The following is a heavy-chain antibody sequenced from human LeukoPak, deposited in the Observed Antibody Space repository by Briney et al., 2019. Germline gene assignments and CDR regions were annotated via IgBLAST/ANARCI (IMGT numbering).Heavy chain of an antibody. CDR2: IYYSGTT. CDR1: GGSITGYY. CDR3: ARLTGEQLATVNYRYHYIAV. V-gene: IGHV4-59*08. Sequence: SETLSLTCTVSGGSITGYYWSWLRQPPGEGLEWIGYIYYSGTTNYDPSLKSRVTMSVDTSKNQFSLKVSSVTAADTAVYYCARLTGEQLATVNYRYHYIAVWGKGTAVTVSS. J-gene: IGHJ6*03. D-gene: IGHD6-6*01.